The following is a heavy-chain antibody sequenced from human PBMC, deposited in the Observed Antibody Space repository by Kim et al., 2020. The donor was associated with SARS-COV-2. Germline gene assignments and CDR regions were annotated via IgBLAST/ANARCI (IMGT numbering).Heavy chain of an antibody. J-gene: IGHJ4*02. CDR2: IIPIFGTA. CDR1: GGTFSSYA. V-gene: IGHV1-69*13. D-gene: IGHD6-13*01. CDR3: ASGWIGSSSSWYGDFVGFDY. Sequence: SVKVSCKASGGTFSSYAISWVRQAPGQGLEWMGGIIPIFGTANYAQKFQGRVTITADESTSTAYMELSSLRSEDTAVYYCASGWIGSSSSWYGDFVGFDYWGQGTLVTVSS.